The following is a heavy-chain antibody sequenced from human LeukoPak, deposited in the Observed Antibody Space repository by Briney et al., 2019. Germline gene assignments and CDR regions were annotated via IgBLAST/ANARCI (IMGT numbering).Heavy chain of an antibody. CDR2: ISSSGSTI. CDR3: ARLFSTAHY. D-gene: IGHD2-21*01. CDR1: GFPFSSYE. J-gene: IGHJ4*02. V-gene: IGHV3-48*03. Sequence: GGSLRLSCAVSGFPFSSYEMNWVRQAPGKGLEWVSLISSSGSTIYYADSVKGRFTISRDNAKNSLYLQMNSLRAEDTAVYYCARLFSTAHYRGQGTLVTVSS.